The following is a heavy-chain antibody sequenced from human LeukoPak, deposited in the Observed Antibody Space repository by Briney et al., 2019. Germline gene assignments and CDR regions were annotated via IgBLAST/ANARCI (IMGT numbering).Heavy chain of an antibody. V-gene: IGHV3-23*01. J-gene: IGHJ3*02. CDR2: IGTVGVDT. D-gene: IGHD2-15*01. CDR1: GFTFSSST. Sequence: GGSLRLSCVASGFTFSSSTMSWVRQAPGRGLEWVSAIGTVGVDTYYADSVKGRFTISRDNSKNILYLQMNSLRAEDTAAYYCAKELVVGLAARAFEIWGLGTMVTVSS. CDR3: AKELVVGLAARAFEI.